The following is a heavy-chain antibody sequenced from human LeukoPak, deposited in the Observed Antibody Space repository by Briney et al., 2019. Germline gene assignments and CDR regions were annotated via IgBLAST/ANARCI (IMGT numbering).Heavy chain of an antibody. V-gene: IGHV3-48*04. CDR1: AFTFSYYS. Sequence: GGSLRLSCAASAFTFSYYSVNWVRQAPGKGLEWISYISDSSDTIYYADSVKGRFTISRDNAKNSLYLQMNSLRAEDTAVYYCAELGITMIGGVWGKGTTVTISS. CDR2: ISDSSDTI. D-gene: IGHD3-10*02. J-gene: IGHJ6*04. CDR3: AELGITMIGGV.